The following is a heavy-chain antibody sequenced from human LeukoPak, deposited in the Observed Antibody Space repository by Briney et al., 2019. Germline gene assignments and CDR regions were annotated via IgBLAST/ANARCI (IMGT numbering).Heavy chain of an antibody. CDR2: IFYSGST. CDR1: SGSISTSNYY. J-gene: IGHJ3*02. Sequence: ASETLSLTCTVSSGSISTSNYYWGWVRQPPGKALEWIGNIFYSGSTYYSPSLKSRVTISVDTSKKQFSLKLSSVTAADTAFYYCARYIVSYPHDAFDIWGQGTMVTVSS. V-gene: IGHV4-39*07. CDR3: ARYIVSYPHDAFDI. D-gene: IGHD1-26*01.